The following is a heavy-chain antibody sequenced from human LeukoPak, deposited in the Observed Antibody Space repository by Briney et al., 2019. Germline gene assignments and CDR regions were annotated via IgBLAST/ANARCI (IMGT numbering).Heavy chain of an antibody. J-gene: IGHJ6*04. CDR2: ISTYNGYA. CDR3: ARNSSDWYGYMDV. Sequence: ASGKVSCKASGYTFTSYGISWVRQAPGQGLEWMGWISTYNGYANYAQKLQGRVTMTTETSTSTAYMELRSLRSDDTAVYYCARNSSDWYGYMDVWGKGTTVTVSS. V-gene: IGHV1-18*01. D-gene: IGHD6-19*01. CDR1: GYTFTSYG.